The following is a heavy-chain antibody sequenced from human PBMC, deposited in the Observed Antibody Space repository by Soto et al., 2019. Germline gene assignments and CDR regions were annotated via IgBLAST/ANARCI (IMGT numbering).Heavy chain of an antibody. CDR1: GYSFTSYW. J-gene: IGHJ4*02. V-gene: IGHV5-51*01. CDR2: IYPGDSDT. CDR3: ARHGGSSITMTNQGFDY. D-gene: IGHD3-22*01. Sequence: GGSLRLSCKGSGYSFTSYWIGWVRQMPGKGLEWMGIIYPGDSDTRYSPSFQGQVTISADKSISTAYLQWSSLKASDTAMYYCARHGGSSITMTNQGFDYWGQGTLVTVSS.